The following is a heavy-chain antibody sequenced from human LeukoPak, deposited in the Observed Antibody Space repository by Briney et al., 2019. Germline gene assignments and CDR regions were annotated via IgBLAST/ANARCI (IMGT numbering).Heavy chain of an antibody. Sequence: GGSLRLSCAASGFTFSSYAMSWVRQAPGKGLEWVSAISGSGGSTYYADSVKGRFTISRDNSKNTLYLQMNSLRAEDTAVYYCAKDLGYYYDSSGYGYLDYWGQGTLVTVSS. CDR3: AKDLGYYYDSSGYGYLDY. CDR1: GFTFSSYA. CDR2: ISGSGGST. D-gene: IGHD3-22*01. V-gene: IGHV3-23*01. J-gene: IGHJ4*02.